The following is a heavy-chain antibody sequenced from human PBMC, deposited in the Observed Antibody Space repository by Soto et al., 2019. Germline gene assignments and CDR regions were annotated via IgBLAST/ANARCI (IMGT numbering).Heavy chain of an antibody. D-gene: IGHD3-10*01. CDR3: AKAGQEYGSGSYYSDY. J-gene: IGHJ4*02. CDR2: ISYDGSNK. V-gene: IGHV3-30*18. CDR1: GFTFSSYG. Sequence: PGGSLRLSCAASGFTFSSYGMHWVRQAPGKGLEWVAVISYDGSNKYYADSVKGRFTISRDNSKNTLYLQMNSLRAEDTAVYYCAKAGQEYGSGSYYSDYWGQGTLVTVSS.